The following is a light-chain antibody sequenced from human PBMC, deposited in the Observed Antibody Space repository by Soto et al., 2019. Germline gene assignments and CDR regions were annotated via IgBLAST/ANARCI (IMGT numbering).Light chain of an antibody. CDR2: DAS. CDR3: QQYNNWRS. CDR1: PSVTSN. V-gene: IGKV3D-15*01. Sequence: EIVLTQSPATLSLSPGERATLSCRASPSVTSNLAWYQQALGQAPRLLIYDASTRATGIPARFSGSGSGTEFTLTIRSLQSEDFAVYYCQQYNNWRSFGQGTKVDIK. J-gene: IGKJ1*01.